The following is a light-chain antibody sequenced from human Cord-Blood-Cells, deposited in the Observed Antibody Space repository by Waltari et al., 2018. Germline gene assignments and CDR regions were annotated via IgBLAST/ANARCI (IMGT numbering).Light chain of an antibody. J-gene: IGLJ3*02. CDR1: SSHVGGYNY. V-gene: IGLV2-14*03. CDR3: SSYTSSSTWV. CDR2: DVS. Sequence: QSALSQPASVSGSPGQSITISSPCTSSHVGGYNYVSWYQQHPGKAPKLIIYDVSNRPSGVSNRFSGSKSGNTASLTISGLQAEDEADYYCSSYTSSSTWVFGGGTKLTVL.